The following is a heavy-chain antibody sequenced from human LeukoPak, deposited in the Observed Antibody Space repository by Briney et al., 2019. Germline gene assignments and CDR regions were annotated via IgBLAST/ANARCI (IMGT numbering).Heavy chain of an antibody. V-gene: IGHV4-59*01. Sequence: QPSETLSLTCAVSGGSISSYYWSWIRQPPGKGLEWIGYIYYSGSTNYNPSLKSRVTISVDTSKNHFSLKLSSVTAADTAVYYCAREAAGTRAVDYWGQGTLVTVSS. CDR1: GGSISSYY. J-gene: IGHJ4*02. D-gene: IGHD6-13*01. CDR3: AREAAGTRAVDY. CDR2: IYYSGST.